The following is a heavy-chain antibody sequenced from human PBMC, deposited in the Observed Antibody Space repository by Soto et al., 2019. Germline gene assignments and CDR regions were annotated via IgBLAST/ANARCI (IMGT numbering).Heavy chain of an antibody. J-gene: IGHJ5*02. D-gene: IGHD3-22*01. CDR2: ISSSSSYI. V-gene: IGHV3-21*01. Sequence: KPGGSLRLSCAASGFTFSSYSMNWVRQAPGKGLEWVSSISSSSSYIYYADSVKGRFTISRDNAKNSLYLQMNSLRAEDTAVYYCARQHSSGYYYPSNWFDPWGQGTLVTVSS. CDR1: GFTFSSYS. CDR3: ARQHSSGYYYPSNWFDP.